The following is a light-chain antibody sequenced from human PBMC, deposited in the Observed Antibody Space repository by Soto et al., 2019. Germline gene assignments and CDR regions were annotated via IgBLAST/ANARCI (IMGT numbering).Light chain of an antibody. CDR2: DVS. Sequence: QSALTQPASVCGSPGRSITISCTGTSSDVGAYNFVSWYEQHPGKAPKLMIYDVSDRPSGVSNRFSGSKSGNTASLSISGLQAEDEADYYCSSYTTSSSYFFGTGTKVTVL. J-gene: IGLJ1*01. CDR3: SSYTTSSSYF. CDR1: SSDVGAYNF. V-gene: IGLV2-14*01.